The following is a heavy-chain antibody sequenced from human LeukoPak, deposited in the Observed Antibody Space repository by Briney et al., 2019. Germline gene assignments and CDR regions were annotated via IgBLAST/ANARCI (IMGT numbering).Heavy chain of an antibody. Sequence: GGSLRLSCAASGFTFSSYAMSWVRQAPGKGLEWVSAISGSGGSTYYADSVKGRFTISRDNSKNTLCLQMNSLRAEDTAVYYCAKSSRYFDWLFLDYWGQGTLVTVSS. D-gene: IGHD3-9*01. J-gene: IGHJ4*02. CDR3: AKSSRYFDWLFLDY. CDR1: GFTFSSYA. CDR2: ISGSGGST. V-gene: IGHV3-23*01.